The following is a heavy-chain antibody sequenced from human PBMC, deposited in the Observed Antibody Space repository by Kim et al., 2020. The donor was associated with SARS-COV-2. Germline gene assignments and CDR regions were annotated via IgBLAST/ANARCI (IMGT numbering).Heavy chain of an antibody. CDR2: INAGSGNT. D-gene: IGHD3-3*01. CDR1: GYTFSNYA. Sequence: ASVKVSCKASGYTFSNYAMHWVRQAPGQRLEWMGWINAGSGNTEYSQKFQGRLIITRDTSASTAYMELSSLRSEDTAVYYCARGGAVLRFLEWLSSYFDYWGQRALVTVSS. J-gene: IGHJ4*02. CDR3: ARGGAVLRFLEWLSSYFDY. V-gene: IGHV1-3*01.